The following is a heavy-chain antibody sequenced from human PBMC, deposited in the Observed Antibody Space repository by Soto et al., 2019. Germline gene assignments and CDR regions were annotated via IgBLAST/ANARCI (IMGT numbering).Heavy chain of an antibody. V-gene: IGHV1-69*13. CDR2: IIPIFGTA. Sequence: SVKVSCKASGGTFSSYAISWVRQAPGQGLEWMGGIIPIFGTANYAQKFQGRVTITADESTSTAYMELSSLRSEDTAVYYCARGDYARGLYYYYGMDVWGQGTTVTVSS. CDR3: ARGDYARGLYYYYGMDV. D-gene: IGHD4-17*01. CDR1: GGTFSSYA. J-gene: IGHJ6*02.